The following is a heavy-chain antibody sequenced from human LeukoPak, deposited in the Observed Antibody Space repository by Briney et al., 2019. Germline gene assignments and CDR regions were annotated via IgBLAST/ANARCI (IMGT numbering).Heavy chain of an antibody. CDR2: IYHSGST. V-gene: IGHV4-4*02. Sequence: PSETLSLTCAVSGGSISSSNWWSWVRQPPGKGLEWIGEIYHSGSTNYNPSLKSRVTISVDKSKNQFSLKLSSVTAADTAVYYCARVPPYYYDSSGYFDYWGQGTLVTVSS. CDR1: GGSISSSNW. D-gene: IGHD3-22*01. J-gene: IGHJ4*02. CDR3: ARVPPYYYDSSGYFDY.